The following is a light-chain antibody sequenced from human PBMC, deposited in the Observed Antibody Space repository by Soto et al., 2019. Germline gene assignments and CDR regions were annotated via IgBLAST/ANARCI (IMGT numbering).Light chain of an antibody. CDR3: CSYAGSSTWV. J-gene: IGLJ1*01. CDR2: EAS. V-gene: IGLV2-23*01. CDR1: TSDIGSYNL. Sequence: QSALTQPASVSGSPGQSITISCTGTTSDIGSYNLVSWYQQHPGKVPKIIIYEASNRPPGAPYRFSGSKSGNTASLTISGLQAEDEADYYCCSYAGSSTWVFGTGTKLTVL.